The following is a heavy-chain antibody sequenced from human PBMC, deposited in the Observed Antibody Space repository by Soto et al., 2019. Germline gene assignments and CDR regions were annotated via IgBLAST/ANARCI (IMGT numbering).Heavy chain of an antibody. Sequence: ASLKVSCKSSGYPFTSYVISWVRQAPGQGLEWMGWISAYNGNTNYAQKLQGRVTMTTDTSTSTAYMELRSLRSDDTAVYYCARDGYYYDSSGYYLDAFDIWGQGTMVTVSS. J-gene: IGHJ3*02. V-gene: IGHV1-18*01. CDR2: ISAYNGNT. CDR3: ARDGYYYDSSGYYLDAFDI. CDR1: GYPFTSYV. D-gene: IGHD3-22*01.